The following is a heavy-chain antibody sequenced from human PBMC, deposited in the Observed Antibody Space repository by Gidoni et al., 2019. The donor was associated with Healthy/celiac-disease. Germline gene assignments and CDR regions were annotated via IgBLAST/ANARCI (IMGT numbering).Heavy chain of an antibody. CDR1: GFTFRSYS. CDR3: ARDRWELPTDYYGMDV. J-gene: IGHJ6*02. V-gene: IGHV3-21*01. Sequence: EVQLVESGGGLVKPGGSLRLSCAASGFTFRSYSMNWVRQAPGKGLEWVSSISSSSSYIYYADSVKSRFTISRDNAKNSLYLQMNSLRAEDTAVYYCARDRWELPTDYYGMDVWGQGTTVTVSS. D-gene: IGHD1-26*01. CDR2: ISSSSSYI.